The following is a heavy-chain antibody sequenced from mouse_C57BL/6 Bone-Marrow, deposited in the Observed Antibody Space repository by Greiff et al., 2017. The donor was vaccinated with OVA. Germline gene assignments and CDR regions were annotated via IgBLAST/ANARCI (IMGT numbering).Heavy chain of an antibody. CDR3: ARGGYYYAY. D-gene: IGHD1-1*01. Sequence: QVQLQQPGAELVMPGASVKLSCKASGYTFTSYWMHWVKQRPGQGLEWIGEIDPSDSYTNYNQKLKGKSTLTVDKSSSTAYMQLSSLTSEDSAVYYCARGGYYYAYWGQGTTLTVSS. CDR1: GYTFTSYW. V-gene: IGHV1-69*01. J-gene: IGHJ2*01. CDR2: IDPSDSYT.